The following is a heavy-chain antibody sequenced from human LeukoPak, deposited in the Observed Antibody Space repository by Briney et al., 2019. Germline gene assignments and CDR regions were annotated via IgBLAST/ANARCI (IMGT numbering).Heavy chain of an antibody. CDR3: SRDSTWTSYDY. CDR2: IRSKTYGATT. J-gene: IGHJ4*02. Sequence: GGSLRLSCTASGFTFGVYAMSWVRQAPGKGLEWVGFIRSKTYGATTEYAASVKGRFTISRDDSKSIAYLQMTSLKTEDTAVYYCSRDSTWTSYDYWGQGTLVSVSS. CDR1: GFTFGVYA. V-gene: IGHV3-49*04. D-gene: IGHD2-2*01.